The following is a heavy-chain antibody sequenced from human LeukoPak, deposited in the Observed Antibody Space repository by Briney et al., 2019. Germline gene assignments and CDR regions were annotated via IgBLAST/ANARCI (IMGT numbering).Heavy chain of an antibody. CDR2: ISGGGSST. J-gene: IGHJ4*02. CDR3: AKDMRDSGCHTHLDS. Sequence: GGSLRLSCAPSGFGFSDYAMRSARQAPGEGLEWVLVISGGGSSTFYSDSVKGPFTTSRDNTKNTLYLEMKSPRADDTAFYYCAKDMRDSGCHTHLDSWGQGTLVTVSS. CDR1: GFGFSDYA. V-gene: IGHV3-23*01. D-gene: IGHD6-19*01.